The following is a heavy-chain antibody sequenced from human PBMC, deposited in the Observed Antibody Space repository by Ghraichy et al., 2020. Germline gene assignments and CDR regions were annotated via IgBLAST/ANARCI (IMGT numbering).Heavy chain of an antibody. CDR3: ARGGIVGATTAHVVDY. Sequence: ASVKVSCKASGYTFTGYYMHWVRQAPGQGLEWMGWINPNSGGTNYAQKFQGWVTMTRDTSISTAYMELSRLRSDDTAVYYCARGGIVGATTAHVVDYWGQGTLVTVSS. CDR1: GYTFTGYY. D-gene: IGHD1-26*01. J-gene: IGHJ4*02. V-gene: IGHV1-2*04. CDR2: INPNSGGT.